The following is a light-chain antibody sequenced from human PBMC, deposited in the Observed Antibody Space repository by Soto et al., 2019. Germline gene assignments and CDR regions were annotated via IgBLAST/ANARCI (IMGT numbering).Light chain of an antibody. CDR3: QQYNNWPRTT. Sequence: VMTQAPATLSVSPGERATLSCSASQSISSNLAWYQQKPGQAPRLLMFRTSSRATGFPARFSGSGSGTEFNLTISSLQSEDFGVYYCQQYNNWPRTTFGGGTKVEIK. V-gene: IGKV3-15*01. CDR2: RTS. J-gene: IGKJ4*01. CDR1: QSISSN.